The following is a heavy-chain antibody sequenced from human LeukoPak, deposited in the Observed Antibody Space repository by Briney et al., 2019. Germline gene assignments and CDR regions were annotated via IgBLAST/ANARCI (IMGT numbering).Heavy chain of an antibody. D-gene: IGHD3-16*01. CDR2: IHPNSGST. J-gene: IGHJ4*02. CDR1: VYTLTRHY. CDR3: ARAFGVTVDY. Sequence: ASVTVSCKASVYTLTRHYIHWVRQAPGQGLEWMGWIHPNSGSTNYAQKFQGSVTMTRDTSISTAYMELSRLRSGDTAVYYCARAFGVTVDYWGQGTLVTVSS. V-gene: IGHV1-2*02.